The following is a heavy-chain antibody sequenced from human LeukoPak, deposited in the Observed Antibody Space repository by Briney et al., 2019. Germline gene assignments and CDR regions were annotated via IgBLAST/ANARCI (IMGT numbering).Heavy chain of an antibody. D-gene: IGHD3-22*01. CDR1: GFTFTNYG. V-gene: IGHV3-74*01. CDR2: INSDGSST. CDR3: AKKTYYYDSSASPRRWFDP. Sequence: GGSLRLSCAASGFTFTNYGMHWVRHDPGKGLVWVSRINSDGSSTSYADSVKGRFTISRDNSKNTLYLQMHSLRAEDTAVYYCAKKTYYYDSSASPRRWFDPWGQGTLVTVSS. J-gene: IGHJ5*02.